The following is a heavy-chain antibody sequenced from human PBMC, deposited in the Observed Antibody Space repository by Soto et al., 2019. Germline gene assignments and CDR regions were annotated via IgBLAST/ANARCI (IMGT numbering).Heavy chain of an antibody. CDR3: AREYLYCSGGSCYSDGFDI. J-gene: IGHJ3*02. CDR1: EFTFSDFW. D-gene: IGHD2-15*01. CDR2: IDSDGSGT. V-gene: IGHV3-74*01. Sequence: EVQLVESGGGLVQPGGSLRLSCTASEFTFSDFWMHWVRQAPGKGLVWVSRIDSDGSGTTYADSVKGRFTISRDNAKNTVFLQMNSLRAEDTAVYYCAREYLYCSGGSCYSDGFDIWGQGTKVTVSS.